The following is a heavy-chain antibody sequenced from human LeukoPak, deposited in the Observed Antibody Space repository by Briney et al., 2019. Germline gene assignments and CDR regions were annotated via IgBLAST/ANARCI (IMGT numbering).Heavy chain of an antibody. D-gene: IGHD2-15*01. Sequence: PGGSLRLSCAASGFTFSSYSMNWVRQAPGKGLEWVSSISSSSSYIYYADSVKGRFTISRDNAKNSLYLQMNSLRAEDTAVYYCGLGYCSGGSCPTETHWGQGTLVTVSS. CDR2: ISSSSSYI. CDR3: GLGYCSGGSCPTETH. V-gene: IGHV3-21*01. CDR1: GFTFSSYS. J-gene: IGHJ4*02.